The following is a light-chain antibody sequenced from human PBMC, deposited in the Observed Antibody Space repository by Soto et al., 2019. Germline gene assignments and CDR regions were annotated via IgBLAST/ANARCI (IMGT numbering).Light chain of an antibody. CDR1: QSVSSSY. J-gene: IGKJ4*01. CDR2: GAS. CDR3: QQYGSSQGLT. Sequence: EIVLTQSPGTLSLSPGERATLSCRASQSVSSSYLAWYQQKPGQAPRLLIYGASNRATGIPDRFSGSGSGTDFTLTISRLEPEDFAVYYCQQYGSSQGLTFGGGTKVEIK. V-gene: IGKV3-20*01.